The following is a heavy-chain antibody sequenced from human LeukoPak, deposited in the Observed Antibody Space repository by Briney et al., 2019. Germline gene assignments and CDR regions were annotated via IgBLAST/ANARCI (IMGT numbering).Heavy chain of an antibody. CDR2: INPNSGGT. J-gene: IGHJ5*02. CDR1: GYTFTGYY. D-gene: IGHD3-10*01. CDR3: ARFDYYGSGSYSP. Sequence: ASVKVSCKASGYTFTGYYMHWVRQAPGQGLEWMGWINPNSGGTNYAQKFQGRVTMTRDTSISTAYMELSSLRSEDTAVYYCARFDYYGSGSYSPWGQGTLVTVSS. V-gene: IGHV1-2*02.